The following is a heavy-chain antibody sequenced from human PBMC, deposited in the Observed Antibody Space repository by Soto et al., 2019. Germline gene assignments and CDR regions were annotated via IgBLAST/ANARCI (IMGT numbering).Heavy chain of an antibody. V-gene: IGHV3-72*01. J-gene: IGHJ4*02. CDR2: STNKANSYTT. D-gene: IGHD1-26*01. CDR1: GFIVTDHY. Sequence: PGGSLRLSCAASGFIVTDHYMDWVRQAPGKGLEWVGRSTNKANSYTTEYAASVKGRFTISRDDSKNAVYLQMNNLKTEDTAVYYCASLAGAKEGFDYWGQGP. CDR3: ASLAGAKEGFDY.